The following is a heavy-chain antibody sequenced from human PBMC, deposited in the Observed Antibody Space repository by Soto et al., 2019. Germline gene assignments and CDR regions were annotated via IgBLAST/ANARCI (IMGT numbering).Heavy chain of an antibody. Sequence: GGSLRLSCAASGFTFSSYAMSWVRQAPGKGLEWVSAISGSGGSTYYADSVKGRFTISRDNSKNTLYLQMNSLRAEDTAVYYCAKDHRSPGDYYGSGSYFYYYYYGMDVWGQGTTVTVSS. J-gene: IGHJ6*02. V-gene: IGHV3-23*01. CDR2: ISGSGGST. CDR1: GFTFSSYA. D-gene: IGHD3-10*01. CDR3: AKDHRSPGDYYGSGSYFYYYYYGMDV.